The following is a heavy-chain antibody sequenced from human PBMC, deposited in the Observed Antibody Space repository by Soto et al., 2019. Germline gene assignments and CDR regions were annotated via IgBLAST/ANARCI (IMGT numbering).Heavy chain of an antibody. CDR3: ARDDESGSECDLGY. D-gene: IGHD1-26*01. Sequence: QVQLVESGGGVVQPGRSLRLSCAVSGFTLSSHAMHWVRQAPGKGLEWVALILSDGSNKYYADSVKGRFTTSRDNSKNTMYLQMNSLSVEDTAVYYWARDDESGSECDLGYWGQGALVTVSS. CDR2: ILSDGSNK. J-gene: IGHJ4*02. V-gene: IGHV3-30-3*01. CDR1: GFTLSSHA.